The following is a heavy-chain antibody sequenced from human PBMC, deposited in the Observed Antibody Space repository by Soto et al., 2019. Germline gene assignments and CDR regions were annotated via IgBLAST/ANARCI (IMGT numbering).Heavy chain of an antibody. J-gene: IGHJ6*02. D-gene: IGHD3-10*01. Sequence: QVQLVQSGAEVKKPGSSVKVSCKASGGTFSSYAISWVRQAPGQGLEWMGGIIPIFGTANYAQKFQGRVTITADESTSTAYMERSSLRSEDTAVYYCARDPRLGEPDPYYYGMDVWGQGTTVTVSS. CDR3: ARDPRLGEPDPYYYGMDV. CDR2: IIPIFGTA. V-gene: IGHV1-69*01. CDR1: GGTFSSYA.